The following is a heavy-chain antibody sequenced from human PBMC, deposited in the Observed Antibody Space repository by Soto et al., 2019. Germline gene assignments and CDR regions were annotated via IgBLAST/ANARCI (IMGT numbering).Heavy chain of an antibody. V-gene: IGHV1-18*01. CDR2: ISAYNGNT. Sequence: QVQLVQSGAEVEKPGASVKVSCKASGYTFTSYGSSWVRQAPGQGLEWMGWISAYNGNTNYAQKLQGRVTMTTDTSTSTAYMELRSLRSDDTAVYYCASTGYRRCWGGYFDLWGRGTLVTVSS. D-gene: IGHD6-19*01. CDR3: ASTGYRRCWGGYFDL. J-gene: IGHJ2*01. CDR1: GYTFTSYG.